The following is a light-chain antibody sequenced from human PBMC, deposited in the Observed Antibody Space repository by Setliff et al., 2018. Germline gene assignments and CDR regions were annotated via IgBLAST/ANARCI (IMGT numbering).Light chain of an antibody. CDR3: MSYTTIRTYV. Sequence: ALTQPASVSGSPGQSITISCAGTSSDVGAYSHVSWYQQYPGKAPKLMISEVSNRPSGVSYRFSGSKSGNTASLTISGPQAEDEADYYCMSYTTIRTYVFGTGTKVTVL. CDR1: SSDVGAYSH. CDR2: EVS. J-gene: IGLJ1*01. V-gene: IGLV2-14*01.